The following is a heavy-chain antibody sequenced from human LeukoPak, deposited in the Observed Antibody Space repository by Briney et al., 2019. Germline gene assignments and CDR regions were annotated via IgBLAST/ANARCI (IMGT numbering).Heavy chain of an antibody. CDR2: INPSGGST. CDR3: ARDRGRITMVRGPFDY. Sequence: ASVKVSCKASGGTFSSYAISWVRQAPGQGLEWMGIINPSGGSTSYAQKFQGRVTMTRDMSTSTVYMELSSLRSEDTAVYYCARDRGRITMVRGPFDYWGQGTLVTVSS. J-gene: IGHJ4*02. CDR1: GGTFSSYA. V-gene: IGHV1-46*01. D-gene: IGHD3-10*01.